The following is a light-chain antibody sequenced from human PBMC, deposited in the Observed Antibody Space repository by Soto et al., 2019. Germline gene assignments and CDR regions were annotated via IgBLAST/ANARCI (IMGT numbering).Light chain of an antibody. CDR3: QQYNNWPPAT. V-gene: IGKV3-15*01. J-gene: IGKJ1*01. CDR2: RAS. Sequence: EIVMTQSPATLSVSPGERATRSCRASQSVSSKLAWYQQKPGQAPRLLIYRASTRATDIPARFSGSGSGTEFTLTISSLQSEDFAVYYCQQYNNWPPATFGQGTKVDIK. CDR1: QSVSSK.